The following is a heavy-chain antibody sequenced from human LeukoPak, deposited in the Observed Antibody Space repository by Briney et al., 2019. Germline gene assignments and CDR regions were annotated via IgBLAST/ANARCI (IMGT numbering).Heavy chain of an antibody. V-gene: IGHV3-66*02. CDR1: GFTVSSNY. CDR2: IYSGGNT. CDR3: ARAGSAASWFDP. J-gene: IGHJ5*02. D-gene: IGHD1-26*01. Sequence: PGGSLRLSCAASGFTVSSNYMSWVRQAPGKGLEWVSVIYSGGNTYYADSVKGRFTISRDNSKNTLYLQMNSLRAEDTAGYYCARAGSAASWFDPWGQGTLVTVSS.